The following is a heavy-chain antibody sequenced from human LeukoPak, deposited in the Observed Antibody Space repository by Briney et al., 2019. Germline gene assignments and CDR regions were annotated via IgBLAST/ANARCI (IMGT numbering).Heavy chain of an antibody. CDR1: GFTFSSYG. CDR3: ARDRVCFWSGSDETYYFDY. CDR2: IWYDGSNK. J-gene: IGHJ4*02. D-gene: IGHD3-3*01. V-gene: IGHV3-33*01. Sequence: GGSLRLSCAASGFTFSSYGMHWVRQAPGKGLEWVAVIWYDGSNKYYADSVKGRFTISRDNSKNTLYLQMNSLRAEDTAVYYCARDRVCFWSGSDETYYFDYWGQGTLVTVSS.